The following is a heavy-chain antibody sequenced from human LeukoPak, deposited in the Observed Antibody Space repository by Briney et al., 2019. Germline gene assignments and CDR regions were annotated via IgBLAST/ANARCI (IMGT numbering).Heavy chain of an antibody. J-gene: IGHJ4*02. Sequence: VGSLRLSCAVSGITFRSYWMHWVRQAPGKGLVWGSRINSDGSSTNYADSVKGRFTISRYNAKNTVYLQMNSLRAEDTAVYYCASPYYDNSGLDYWGQGTLVTVSS. D-gene: IGHD3-22*01. CDR1: GITFRSYW. V-gene: IGHV3-74*01. CDR2: INSDGSST. CDR3: ASPYYDNSGLDY.